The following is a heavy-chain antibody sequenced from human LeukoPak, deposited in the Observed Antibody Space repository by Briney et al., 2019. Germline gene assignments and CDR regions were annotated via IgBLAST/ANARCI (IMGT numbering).Heavy chain of an antibody. J-gene: IGHJ5*02. CDR3: ARVGRDIGYCSSTSCYNWFDP. V-gene: IGHV4-59*01. D-gene: IGHD2-2*01. CDR1: GGSISSYY. CDR2: IYYSGST. Sequence: PSETLSLTCTVSGGSISSYYWSWIRQPPGKGLEWIGYIYYSGSTNYNPSLKSRVTISVDTSKNQFSLELSSVTAADTAVCYCARVGRDIGYCSSTSCYNWFDPWGQGTLVTVSS.